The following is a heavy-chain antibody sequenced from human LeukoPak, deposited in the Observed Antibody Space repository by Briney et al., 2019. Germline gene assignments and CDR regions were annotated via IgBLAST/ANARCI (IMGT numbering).Heavy chain of an antibody. D-gene: IGHD1-26*01. CDR2: INPDGRDT. V-gene: IGHV3-7*01. Sequence: GGSLRLSCVVSGFTFNRCWMNWVRQAPGKGLEWVAHINPDGRDTYYVDSVKGRFTISRDNAQNSMYLQMNSLRAEDTAMYYCARDPSGSYSSWFDPWGQGTLVTVSS. CDR3: ARDPSGSYSSWFDP. J-gene: IGHJ5*02. CDR1: GFTFNRCW.